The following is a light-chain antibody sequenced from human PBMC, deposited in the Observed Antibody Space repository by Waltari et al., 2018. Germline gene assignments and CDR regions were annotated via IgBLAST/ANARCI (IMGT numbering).Light chain of an antibody. CDR2: EVS. V-gene: IGLV2-14*01. CDR1: SSDVGFYNY. CDR3: SSYTSSSTLV. J-gene: IGLJ1*01. Sequence: QSALTQPASVSGSPGQSITISCTGASSDVGFYNYVSWYQQHPGKVPKLMICEVSNRPAGVSNRFSGSKSGHTASLTSSGLQAEDEADYYCSSYTSSSTLVFGTGTKVTVL.